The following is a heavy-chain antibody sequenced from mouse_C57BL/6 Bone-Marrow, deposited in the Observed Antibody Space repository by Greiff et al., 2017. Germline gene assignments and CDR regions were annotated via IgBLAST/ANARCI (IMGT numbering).Heavy chain of an antibody. Sequence: VQLQESGPGLVAPSPCLSISCTVSGFSLTSYGVDWVRQSPGKGLEWLGVIWGVGSTNENSALESRQSISKDNSKSQVFLTMNSLQTDDTAMAYCASEGYHSAMDYWGQGTSVTVSS. V-gene: IGHV2-6*01. D-gene: IGHD2-2*01. CDR3: ASEGYHSAMDY. CDR2: IWGVGST. CDR1: GFSLTSYG. J-gene: IGHJ4*01.